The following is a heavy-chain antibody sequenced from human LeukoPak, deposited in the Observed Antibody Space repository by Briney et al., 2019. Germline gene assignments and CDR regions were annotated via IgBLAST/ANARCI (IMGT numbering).Heavy chain of an antibody. CDR2: ISGSGGST. Sequence: GGSLRLSCAASGFTFSGYAMSWVRQAPGKGLEWVSAISGSGGSTYYADSVKGRFTIPRDNSKNTLYLQMNSLRAEDTAVYYCAKQDIVVVVAALDYWGQGTLVTVSS. J-gene: IGHJ4*02. CDR1: GFTFSGYA. V-gene: IGHV3-23*01. CDR3: AKQDIVVVVAALDY. D-gene: IGHD2-15*01.